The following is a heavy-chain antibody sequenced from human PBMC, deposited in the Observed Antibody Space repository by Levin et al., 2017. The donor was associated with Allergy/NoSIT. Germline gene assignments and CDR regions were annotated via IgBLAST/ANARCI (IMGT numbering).Heavy chain of an antibody. CDR1: GGSLSDYY. J-gene: IGHJ4*02. D-gene: IGHD3-16*01. CDR2: IKYTGGT. CDR3: ARDFERGAHFDY. Sequence: PSETLSLTCGVYGGSLSDYYWTWIRQHPGKGLEWIGEIKYTGGTNYNPSLKSRVTISVDTSKNQFSLRLNSVTAADTAVYYWARDFERGAHFDYWGQGILVTVSS. V-gene: IGHV4-34*01.